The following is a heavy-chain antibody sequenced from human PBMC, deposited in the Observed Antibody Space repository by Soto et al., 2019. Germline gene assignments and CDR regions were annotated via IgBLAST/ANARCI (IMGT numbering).Heavy chain of an antibody. Sequence: QVQLQQWGAGLLKPSETLSLTCAVYGGSFSGYYWSWIRQPPGKGLEWIGEINHSGSTNYNPSLKSRVTISVDTSKNQFSLKLSSVTAADTAVYYCARGLAVAGRPTAFDIWGQGTMVTVSS. CDR3: ARGLAVAGRPTAFDI. CDR1: GGSFSGYY. V-gene: IGHV4-34*01. D-gene: IGHD6-19*01. J-gene: IGHJ3*02. CDR2: INHSGST.